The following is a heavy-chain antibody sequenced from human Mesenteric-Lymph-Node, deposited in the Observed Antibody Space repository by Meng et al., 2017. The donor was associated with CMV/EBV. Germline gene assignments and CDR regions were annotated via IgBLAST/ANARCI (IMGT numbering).Heavy chain of an antibody. V-gene: IGHV3-48*03. Sequence: SLMISCATSGFTFSSYAMNWVRQAPGKGLEWISYINNGGDIIFYTDSVKGRFTISRDDARNSLYLEMNSLRVEDTALYYCVRIREAGTTSQVFEAWGQGTMVTVSS. CDR3: VRIREAGTTSQVFEA. D-gene: IGHD1-7*01. J-gene: IGHJ1*01. CDR2: INNGGDII. CDR1: GFTFSSYA.